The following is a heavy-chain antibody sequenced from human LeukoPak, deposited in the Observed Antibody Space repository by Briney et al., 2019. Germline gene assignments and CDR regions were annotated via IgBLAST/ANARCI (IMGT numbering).Heavy chain of an antibody. CDR2: IYYSGST. J-gene: IGHJ4*02. CDR1: GGSISSYY. D-gene: IGHD6-13*01. CDR3: ARVMGSSWGYFDY. Sequence: NPSETLSLTCTVSGGSISSYYWSWIRQPPGKGLEWIGYIYYSGSTNYNPSLKSRVTISVDTSKNQFSLKLSSVTAADTAVYYCARVMGSSWGYFDYWGQGTLVTVSS. V-gene: IGHV4-59*01.